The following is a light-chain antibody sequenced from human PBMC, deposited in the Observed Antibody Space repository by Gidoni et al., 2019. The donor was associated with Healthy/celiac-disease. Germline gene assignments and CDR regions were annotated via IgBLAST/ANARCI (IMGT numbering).Light chain of an antibody. CDR1: QSVSSSY. CDR3: QQYGSSRPFT. CDR2: GAS. V-gene: IGKV3-20*01. Sequence: EIVLTQSPGTLSLSPGERATLSCSASQSVSSSYLAWYQQKPGQAPRLLIYGASSRATCIPDRFSGSGSGTDFTLTIIRLEPEDFAVYYCQQYGSSRPFTFGPGTKVDIK. J-gene: IGKJ3*01.